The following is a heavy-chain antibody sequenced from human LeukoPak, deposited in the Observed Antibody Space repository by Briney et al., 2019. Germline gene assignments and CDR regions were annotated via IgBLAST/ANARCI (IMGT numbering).Heavy chain of an antibody. V-gene: IGHV3-66*01. D-gene: IGHD3-10*01. CDR1: GFTFSSYA. CDR2: IYSGGST. J-gene: IGHJ4*02. CDR3: AREYYYGSGGIDY. Sequence: PGGSLRLSCAASGFTFSSYAMSWVRQAPGKGLEWVSVIYSGGSTYYADSVKGRFTISRDNSKNTLYLQMNSLRAEDTAVYYCAREYYYGSGGIDYWGQGTLVTVSS.